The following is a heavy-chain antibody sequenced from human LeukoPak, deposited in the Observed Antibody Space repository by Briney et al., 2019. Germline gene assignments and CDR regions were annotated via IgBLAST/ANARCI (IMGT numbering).Heavy chain of an antibody. D-gene: IGHD3-16*01. V-gene: IGHV4-38-2*01. CDR3: ARVWGLSYYYMDV. Sequence: PSETLSLTCAVSGYSISNVYYWGWIRPPPRKGLEWIGTIYHSGTTYYNPSLKSRVTLSADTSKNQFSLKLSSVSAADTAVYYCARVWGLSYYYMDVWGKGTTVTVSS. J-gene: IGHJ6*03. CDR2: IYHSGTT. CDR1: GYSISNVYY.